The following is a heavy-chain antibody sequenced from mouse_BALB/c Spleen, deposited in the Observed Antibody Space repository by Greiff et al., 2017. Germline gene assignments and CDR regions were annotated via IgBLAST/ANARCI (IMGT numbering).Heavy chain of an antibody. CDR3: ARGRTTATFDY. CDR1: GFTFSSYG. J-gene: IGHJ2*01. V-gene: IGHV5-6-3*01. Sequence: EVMLVESGGGLVQPGGSLKLSCAASGFTFSSYGMSWVRQTPDKRLELVATINSNGGSTYYPDSVKGRFTISRDNAKNTLYLQMSSLKSEDTAMYYCARGRTTATFDYWGQGTTLTVSS. D-gene: IGHD1-2*01. CDR2: INSNGGST.